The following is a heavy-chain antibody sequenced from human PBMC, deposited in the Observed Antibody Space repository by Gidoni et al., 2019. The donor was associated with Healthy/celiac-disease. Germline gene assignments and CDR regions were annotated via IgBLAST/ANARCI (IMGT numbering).Heavy chain of an antibody. Sequence: QVQLVQSGAEVKKPGSSVKVSCKASGGTFSSYAISWVRQAPGQGLEWMGGIIPILGIANYAQKFQGRVTITADKSTSTAYMELSSLRSEDTAVYYCARDRNTERKWLPSYFDYWGQGTLVTVSS. V-gene: IGHV1-69*10. CDR3: ARDRNTERKWLPSYFDY. D-gene: IGHD5-12*01. CDR2: IIPILGIA. J-gene: IGHJ4*02. CDR1: GGTFSSYA.